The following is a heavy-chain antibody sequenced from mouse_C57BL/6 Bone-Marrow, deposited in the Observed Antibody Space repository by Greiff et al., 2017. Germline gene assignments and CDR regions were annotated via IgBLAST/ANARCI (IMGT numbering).Heavy chain of an antibody. CDR3: ARSSPYLAMDY. Sequence: EVQLVESGGGLVQPGGSLSLSCAASGFTFTDYYMSWVRQPPGKALEWLGFIRNKANGYTTEYSASVKGRFTISRDNSQSILYLQMNALRAEDSATYYCARSSPYLAMDYCGQGTSVTVSS. CDR2: IRNKANGYTT. V-gene: IGHV7-3*01. CDR1: GFTFTDYY. D-gene: IGHD6-5*01. J-gene: IGHJ4*01.